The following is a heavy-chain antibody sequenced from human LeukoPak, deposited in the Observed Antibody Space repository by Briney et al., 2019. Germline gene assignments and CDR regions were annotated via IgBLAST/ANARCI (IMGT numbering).Heavy chain of an antibody. CDR1: GYTFTSYA. J-gene: IGHJ4*02. V-gene: IGHV1-3*01. CDR2: INAGNGNT. CDR3: AKELRIGTGCYDY. D-gene: IGHD6-19*01. Sequence: ASVKVSCKASGYTFTSYAMHWVRQAPGQRLEWMGWINAGNGNTKYSQKFQGRVTITRDTSASTAYMELSSLRPKDTALYYCAKELRIGTGCYDYWGQGTPVTVSS.